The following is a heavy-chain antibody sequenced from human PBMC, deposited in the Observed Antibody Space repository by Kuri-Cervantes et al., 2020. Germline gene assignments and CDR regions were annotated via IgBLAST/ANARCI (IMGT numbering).Heavy chain of an antibody. CDR3: ARDYGDYSASYWYFDL. CDR1: GFTFSSYA. V-gene: IGHV3-48*03. D-gene: IGHD4-17*01. J-gene: IGHJ2*01. CDR2: ISSSGSTI. Sequence: GGSLRLSCAASGFTFSSYAMHWVRQAPGKGLEWVSYISSSGSTIYYADSVKGRFTISRDNAKNSLYLQMNSLRAEDTAVYYCARDYGDYSASYWYFDLWGRGTLVTVSS.